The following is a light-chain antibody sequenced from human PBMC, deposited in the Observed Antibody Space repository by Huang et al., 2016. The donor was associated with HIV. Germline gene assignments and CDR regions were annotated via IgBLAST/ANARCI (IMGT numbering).Light chain of an antibody. V-gene: IGKV3-15*01. J-gene: IGKJ4*01. CDR1: RSVSTN. Sequence: EIVMTQSPATLSVSPGERVTLSCRANRSVSTNLAWYQQRPGQAPRRLIYGSATRAPGIPDRFSGSGSGTDFSLTISSLQSEDFALYYCHQYNNWLLSFGGGTRVDI. CDR2: GSA. CDR3: HQYNNWLLS.